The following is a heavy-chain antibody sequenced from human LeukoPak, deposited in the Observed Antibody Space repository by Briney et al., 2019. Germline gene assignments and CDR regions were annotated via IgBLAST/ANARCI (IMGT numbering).Heavy chain of an antibody. D-gene: IGHD2-2*02. CDR1: GITFRSYG. J-gene: IGHJ1*01. CDR3: VPRPYCSRTICNTADYFQY. V-gene: IGHV3-23*01. CDR2: ISASGGGT. Sequence: PGGSLTLSCAASGITFRSYGMHWVRQAPGKGLEWVSTISASGGGTYYADSVKDRFTISRDNSKNTMSLQMNNLRAEDTAIYYCVPRPYCSRTICNTADYFQYWGQGTLVTVSS.